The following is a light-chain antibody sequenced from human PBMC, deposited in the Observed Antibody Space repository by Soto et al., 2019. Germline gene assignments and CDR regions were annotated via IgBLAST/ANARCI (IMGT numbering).Light chain of an antibody. V-gene: IGKV3-20*01. CDR2: GAS. CDR3: QQYGSSLSWT. Sequence: EIVLTQSPGPLSLSPGERATLSCRSSQSVSSSYLAWYQQKPGQAPRLLIYGASSRATGIPDRFSGSGSGTDFTLTISRLEPEDFAVYYCQQYGSSLSWTFGQGTKVDI. CDR1: QSVSSSY. J-gene: IGKJ1*01.